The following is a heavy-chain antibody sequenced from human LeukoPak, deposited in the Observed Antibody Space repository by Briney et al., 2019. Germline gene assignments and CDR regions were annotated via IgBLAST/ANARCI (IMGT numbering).Heavy chain of an antibody. Sequence: GGSLRLSCVASGFTFSQYSMNWVRQAPGKGLEWLAYISGRTSTIHYADSVRGRFTISRDNAKNSLYLQMNSLRAEDTGLYYCVRYRDYSYGLDVWSQGTTVTVSS. J-gene: IGHJ6*02. V-gene: IGHV3-48*04. D-gene: IGHD1-26*01. CDR1: GFTFSQYS. CDR2: ISGRTSTI. CDR3: VRYRDYSYGLDV.